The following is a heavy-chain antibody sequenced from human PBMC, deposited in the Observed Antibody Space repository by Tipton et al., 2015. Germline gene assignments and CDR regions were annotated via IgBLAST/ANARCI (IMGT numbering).Heavy chain of an antibody. CDR3: ARSRYTVTPDS. J-gene: IGHJ4*02. V-gene: IGHV4-38-2*01. CDR2: FFHSGNT. D-gene: IGHD4-17*01. CDR1: GYSISSGYY. Sequence: TLSLTCDVSGYSISSGYYWSWIRQPPGKGLEWIGSFFHSGNTFHNPSLRSRVIISVDTSKNKFSLTVPSVTAADTAVYYCARSRYTVTPDSWGQGTLVTVSS.